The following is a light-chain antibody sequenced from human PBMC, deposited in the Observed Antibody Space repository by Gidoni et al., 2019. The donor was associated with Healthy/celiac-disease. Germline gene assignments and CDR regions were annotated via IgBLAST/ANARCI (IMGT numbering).Light chain of an antibody. V-gene: IGKV1-5*03. Sequence: DIQMTQSPSTLSASVGDRVTITCRASQSISSWLAWYQQKPGKVPKLLIYKASSLESGVPSRFSGSGSGTEFTLPISSLQPDDFATYYCQQYNSYMATFGRGTKVEIK. J-gene: IGKJ1*01. CDR1: QSISSW. CDR2: KAS. CDR3: QQYNSYMAT.